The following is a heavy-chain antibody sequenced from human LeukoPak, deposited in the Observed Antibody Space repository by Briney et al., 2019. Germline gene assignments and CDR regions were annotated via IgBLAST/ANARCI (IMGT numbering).Heavy chain of an antibody. CDR3: ATSAAVGYYYYMDV. D-gene: IGHD6-25*01. V-gene: IGHV1-24*01. CDR2: FDPEDGET. Sequence: ASVKVPCKVSGYTLTELSMHWVRQAPGKGLEWMGGFDPEDGETIYAQKFQGRVPMTEDTSTDTAYMELSSLRSEDTAVYYCATSAAVGYYYYMDVWGKGTTVTVSS. J-gene: IGHJ6*03. CDR1: GYTLTELS.